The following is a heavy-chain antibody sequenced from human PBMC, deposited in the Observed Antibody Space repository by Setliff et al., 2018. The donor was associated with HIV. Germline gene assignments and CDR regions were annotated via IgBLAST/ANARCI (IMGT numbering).Heavy chain of an antibody. J-gene: IGHJ4*02. V-gene: IGHV4-59*08. CDR2: IHSCGTT. CDR3: ARHVDGSGRVDY. Sequence: PSETLSLTCTVSGGSVNDFYCNWIRQPPGKGPEWIGYIHSCGTTYDNPSLKSRVTISVDTPKNQFSLKLTSVTAADTAVYYCARHVDGSGRVDYWGRGTLVTVSS. CDR1: GGSVNDFY. D-gene: IGHD6-19*01.